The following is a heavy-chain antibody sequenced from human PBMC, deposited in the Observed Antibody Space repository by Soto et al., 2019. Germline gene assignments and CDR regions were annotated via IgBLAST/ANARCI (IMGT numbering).Heavy chain of an antibody. J-gene: IGHJ5*02. CDR2: INPNSGGT. D-gene: IGHD6-13*01. Sequence: ASVKVSCKASGYTFTGYYMHWVRQAPGQGLEWMGWINPNSGGTNYAQKFQGRVTMTRDTSISTAYMELSRLRSDDTAVYYCARTPGYSNWSDPWGQGALVTVSS. CDR1: GYTFTGYY. CDR3: ARTPGYSNWSDP. V-gene: IGHV1-2*02.